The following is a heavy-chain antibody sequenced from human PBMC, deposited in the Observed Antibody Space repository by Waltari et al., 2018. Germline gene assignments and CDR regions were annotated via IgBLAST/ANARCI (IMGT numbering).Heavy chain of an antibody. CDR1: GYFINTGFF. J-gene: IGHJ5*02. CDR2: IYHDGTT. CDR3: ARQTLGYCTSAACRRLET. Sequence: QVQLQESGPGLVRPSETLSLTCDVSGYFINTGFFWGWIRQPPGKGLEWIGNIYHDGTTYHSPSLKTRLTISLDTSKNQFSLRLTFVTVADSALYYCARQTLGYCTSAACRRLETWGQGILVTVSS. V-gene: IGHV4-38-2*01. D-gene: IGHD2-2*03.